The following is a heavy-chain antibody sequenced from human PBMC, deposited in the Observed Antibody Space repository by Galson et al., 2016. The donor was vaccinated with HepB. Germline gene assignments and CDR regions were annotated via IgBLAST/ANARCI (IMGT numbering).Heavy chain of an antibody. D-gene: IGHD5-12*01. V-gene: IGHV3-13*01. J-gene: IGHJ6*04. Sequence: SLRLSCAASGFTFSIYDMHWVRQAPGSGLEWVSVIGTAGNTYYAASAKGRFTISREDAKNSLFLQMNSLTVGDTAVYYCARDGGYSGYDAYGLDVWGKGTPVNVSS. CDR3: ARDGGYSGYDAYGLDV. CDR2: IGTAGNT. CDR1: GFTFSIYD.